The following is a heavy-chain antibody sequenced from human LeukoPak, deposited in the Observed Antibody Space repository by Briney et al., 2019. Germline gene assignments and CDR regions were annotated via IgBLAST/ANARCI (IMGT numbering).Heavy chain of an antibody. Sequence: PSETLSLTCTVSGGSISSYYWSWIRQPPGKGLEWIGYIYYSGSTNYNPSLKSRVTISVDTSKNQFSLKLSSVTAADTAVYYCARRSLWFGELLQLDYWGQGTLVTVSS. D-gene: IGHD3-10*01. CDR3: ARRSLWFGELLQLDY. J-gene: IGHJ4*02. V-gene: IGHV4-59*12. CDR2: IYYSGST. CDR1: GGSISSYY.